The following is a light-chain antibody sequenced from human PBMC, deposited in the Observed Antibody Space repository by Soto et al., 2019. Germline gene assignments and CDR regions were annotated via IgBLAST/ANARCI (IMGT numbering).Light chain of an antibody. CDR3: SSFTRSSTRV. CDR1: SSDVGGYNY. CDR2: DVS. J-gene: IGLJ2*01. Sequence: QSALTQPASVSGSPGQSITISCTGTSSDVGGYNYVSWYQHHPGKAPKLMIFDVSNRPSGVSNRFSGSKSGNTASLTISGLQAEDEADYYCSSFTRSSTRVFGGGTQLTVL. V-gene: IGLV2-14*03.